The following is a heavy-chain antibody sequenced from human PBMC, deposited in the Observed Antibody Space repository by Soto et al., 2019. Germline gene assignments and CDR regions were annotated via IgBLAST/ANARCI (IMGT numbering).Heavy chain of an antibody. CDR3: AKAEYCSGGGCFLDWYFDL. CDR1: GFTFSYYA. Sequence: GGSLRLSCAASGFTFSYYAMSWVRQAPERGLEWVSAISGSGGHTYYADSVKGRFTISRDNSKNTLYLQMDSRRADDAAVYYCAKAEYCSGGGCFLDWYFDLWGRGTLVTVSS. D-gene: IGHD2-15*01. CDR2: ISGSGGHT. V-gene: IGHV3-23*01. J-gene: IGHJ2*01.